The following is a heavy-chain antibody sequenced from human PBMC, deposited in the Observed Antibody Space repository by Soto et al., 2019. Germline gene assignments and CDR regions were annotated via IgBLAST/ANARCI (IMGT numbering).Heavy chain of an antibody. J-gene: IGHJ3*02. CDR3: ARVMGGSYYAFDI. CDR2: ISSSGSTI. V-gene: IGHV3-48*03. CDR1: GFTFSSYE. D-gene: IGHD1-26*01. Sequence: GGSLRLSCAASGFTFSSYEMNWVRQAPGKGLDWVSYISSSGSTIYYADSVKGRFTISRDNAKNSLYLQMNSLRAEDTAVYYCARVMGGSYYAFDIWGQGTMVTVSS.